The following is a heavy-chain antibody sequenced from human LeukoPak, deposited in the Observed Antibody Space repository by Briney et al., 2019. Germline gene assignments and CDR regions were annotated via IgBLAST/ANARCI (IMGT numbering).Heavy chain of an antibody. D-gene: IGHD3-3*01. V-gene: IGHV1-8*01. J-gene: IGHJ6*03. Sequence: GASVKVSCKASGYTFTSYDINWVRQATGQGLEWMGWMNPNSGNTGYAQKFQGRVTMTRNTSISTAYMELSSLRSEDTAVYYCARRGYDFWSGYYYYYYMDVWGKGTTVTVSS. CDR1: GYTFTSYD. CDR2: MNPNSGNT. CDR3: ARRGYDFWSGYYYYYYMDV.